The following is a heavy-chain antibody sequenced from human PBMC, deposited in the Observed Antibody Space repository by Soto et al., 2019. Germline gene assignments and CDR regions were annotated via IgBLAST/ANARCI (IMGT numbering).Heavy chain of an antibody. D-gene: IGHD3-22*01. J-gene: IGHJ3*02. CDR3: ARALYYYDTTDAFDI. CDR2: ISSSSSTI. Sequence: PGGSLRLSCAASGFTFSSYSMNWVRQAPGKGLEWVSYISSSSSTIYYADSVKGRFTISRDNAKNSLYLQMNSLRDEDTAVYYCARALYYYDTTDAFDIWGQGTMVTV. CDR1: GFTFSSYS. V-gene: IGHV3-48*02.